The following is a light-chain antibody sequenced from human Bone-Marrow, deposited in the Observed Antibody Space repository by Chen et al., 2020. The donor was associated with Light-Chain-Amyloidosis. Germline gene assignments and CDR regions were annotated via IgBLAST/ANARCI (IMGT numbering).Light chain of an antibody. CDR3: YSYAGTYTWV. J-gene: IGLJ3*02. CDR1: SSDVGAYTY. V-gene: IGLV2-11*01. Sequence: QSALTQPRSVSGSLGRSVTISCPGTSSDVGAYTYVSWYQQHPGKAPKLIIYDVNKRPSGVPDRFSGSQSGSTASLTISRLQADDESDYFCYSYAGTYTWVFGGGTKLTVL. CDR2: DVN.